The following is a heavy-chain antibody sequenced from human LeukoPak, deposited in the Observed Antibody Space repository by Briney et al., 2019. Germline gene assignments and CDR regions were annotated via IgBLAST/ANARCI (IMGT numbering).Heavy chain of an antibody. CDR1: GFTFSSYA. D-gene: IGHD2-2*02. Sequence: GGSLRLSCAASGFTFSSYAMSWVRQAPGKGLEWVSAISGSGGSTYYADSVKGRFTISRDNSKNTLYLQMNSLRAEDTAVYYCAKDMLGYCSSTSCYKTDYWGQGTLVTVSS. CDR3: AKDMLGYCSSTSCYKTDY. CDR2: ISGSGGST. V-gene: IGHV3-23*01. J-gene: IGHJ4*02.